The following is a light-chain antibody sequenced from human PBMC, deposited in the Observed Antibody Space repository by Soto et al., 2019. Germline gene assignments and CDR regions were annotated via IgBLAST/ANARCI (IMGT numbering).Light chain of an antibody. CDR3: SSYTTSIPHV. J-gene: IGLJ1*01. Sequence: QSALTQPASVSGSPGQSITISCTGTSSDIGTYTFVSWYQQHPGKAPKLMIYDVTNRPSGISDRFSASKSGNTASLTISGLQAEDEADYYCSSYTTSIPHVFGTGTKLTVL. V-gene: IGLV2-14*03. CDR1: SSDIGTYTF. CDR2: DVT.